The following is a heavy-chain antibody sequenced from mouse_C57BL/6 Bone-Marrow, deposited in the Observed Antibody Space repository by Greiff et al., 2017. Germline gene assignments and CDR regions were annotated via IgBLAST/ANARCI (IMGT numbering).Heavy chain of an antibody. CDR3: ATLYAMDY. V-gene: IGHV1-61*01. CDR2: IYPSDSET. J-gene: IGHJ4*01. Sequence: VQLQQPGAELVRPGSSVKLSCKASGYTFTSYWMDWVKQRPGQGLEWIGNIYPSDSETRYNQKFKDKATLTVDKSSSTAYMQLSSLTSEDSAVXYCATLYAMDYWGQGTSVTVSS. CDR1: GYTFTSYW.